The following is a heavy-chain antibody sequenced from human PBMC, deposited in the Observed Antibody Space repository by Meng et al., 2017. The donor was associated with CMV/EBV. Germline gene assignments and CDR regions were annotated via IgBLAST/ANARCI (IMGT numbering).Heavy chain of an antibody. CDR2: INHSRST. V-gene: IGHV4-34*01. CDR3: ARGRWIFDVVRLGMDV. Sequence: SETLSLICAVYGGSFSGYYWSWIRQPPGKGLEWIGEINHSRSTNYNPSLKSRVTISVDTSKNQFSLKLSSVTAADTAVYYCARGRWIFDVVRLGMDVWGQGTTVTVSS. J-gene: IGHJ6*02. CDR1: GGSFSGYY. D-gene: IGHD3-3*01.